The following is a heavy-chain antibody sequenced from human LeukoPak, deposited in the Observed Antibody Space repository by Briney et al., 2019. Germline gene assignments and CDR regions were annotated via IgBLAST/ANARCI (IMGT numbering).Heavy chain of an antibody. Sequence: SQTLSLSCGISGDSVSSNSAAWNWIRQSPSRGLEWLGRTYYRSKWYNDYAVSVKSRITINPDTSKNQFSLQLNSVTPEDTAVYYCAKESRSLDAFDIWGQGTMDTVPS. CDR3: AKESRSLDAFDI. V-gene: IGHV6-1*01. J-gene: IGHJ3*02. CDR2: TYYRSKWYN. CDR1: GDSVSSNSAA.